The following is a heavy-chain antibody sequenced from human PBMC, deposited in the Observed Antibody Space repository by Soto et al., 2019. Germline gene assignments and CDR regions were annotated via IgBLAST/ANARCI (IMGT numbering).Heavy chain of an antibody. D-gene: IGHD6-19*01. V-gene: IGHV1-3*01. CDR3: ARVISGWYSDY. CDR2: INAGNGNT. J-gene: IGHJ4*02. CDR1: GYTFTSYA. Sequence: ASVKVSCKASGYTFTSYAMHWVRQAPGQRLEWMGWINAGNGNTKYSQKFQGRVTITRDTSASTAYMELSSPRSEDTAVYYCARVISGWYSDYWGQGTLVTVSS.